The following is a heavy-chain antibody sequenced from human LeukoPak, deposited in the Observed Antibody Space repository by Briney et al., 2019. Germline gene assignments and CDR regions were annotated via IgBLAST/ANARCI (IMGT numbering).Heavy chain of an antibody. CDR1: GYTFTSYG. V-gene: IGHV1-18*01. D-gene: IGHD3-22*01. CDR3: ARGVMIVVGLGYNWFDP. CDR2: ISAYNGNT. Sequence: ASVKVSCKASGYTFTSYGISWVRQAPGHGLERMGWISAYNGNTNYAQKLQGRVTMTTDTSTSTAYMELRSLRSDDTAVYYCARGVMIVVGLGYNWFDPWGQGTLVTVSS. J-gene: IGHJ5*02.